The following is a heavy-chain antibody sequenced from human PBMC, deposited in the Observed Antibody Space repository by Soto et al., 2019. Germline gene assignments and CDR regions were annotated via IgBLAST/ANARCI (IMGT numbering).Heavy chain of an antibody. V-gene: IGHV1-2*02. CDR1: GYTFTGYY. CDR3: ARDTRGSNSGWFDP. CDR2: INPNSGGT. J-gene: IGHJ5*02. D-gene: IGHD4-4*01. Sequence: GASVKVSCKASGYTFTGYYMHGVRQAPGQGLEWMGWINPNSGGTNYAQKFQGRVTMTRDTSISTAYMELSRLGSDDKAVYYCARDTRGSNSGWFDPWGQGTLLTVSS.